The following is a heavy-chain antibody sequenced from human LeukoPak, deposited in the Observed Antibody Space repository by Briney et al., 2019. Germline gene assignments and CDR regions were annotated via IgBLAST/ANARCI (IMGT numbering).Heavy chain of an antibody. CDR1: GGTFSTYA. D-gene: IGHD6-13*01. J-gene: IGHJ4*02. CDR2: IVPILGTA. CDR3: ERVPQGSSWPYYFDY. Sequence: GASVKVSCKASGGTFSTYAISWVRQAPGQGLELVGRIVPILGTANYAQNFQGRVTITADRSTTTAYMELSSMRSEDTDVYYCERVPQGSSWPYYFDYWGQGTLVTVSS. V-gene: IGHV1-69*04.